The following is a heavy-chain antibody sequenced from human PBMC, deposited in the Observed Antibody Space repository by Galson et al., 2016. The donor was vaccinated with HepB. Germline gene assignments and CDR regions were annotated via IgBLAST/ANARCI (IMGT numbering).Heavy chain of an antibody. CDR2: ISGGGGST. V-gene: IGHV3-23*01. Sequence: SLRLSCAASGFTFANYAMSWVRQAPGKGLEWVSGISGGGGSTYYADSLKGRFTISRDNAKDSLYLQLNSLRAEDTVVYYCAKPRDSGPFPDAFDMWGQGTKVTVSS. CDR1: GFTFANYA. D-gene: IGHD1-26*01. J-gene: IGHJ3*02. CDR3: AKPRDSGPFPDAFDM.